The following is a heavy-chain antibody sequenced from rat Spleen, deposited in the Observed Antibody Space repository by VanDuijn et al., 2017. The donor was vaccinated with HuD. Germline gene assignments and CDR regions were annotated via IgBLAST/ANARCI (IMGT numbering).Heavy chain of an antibody. Sequence: QVQLKESGPGLVQPSQTLSLTCTVSGFSISSYGVIWVRQTPGKGLEWMGVIWGNGNTNYKSVFKSRLSISRDTSKSRVFLKMNNLQTEDTAMYFCATQHYYDGYYRDYWGQGVMVTVSS. CDR3: ATQHYYDGYYRDY. CDR1: GFSISSYG. V-gene: IGHV2S61*01. CDR2: IWGNGNT. J-gene: IGHJ2*01. D-gene: IGHD1-12*03.